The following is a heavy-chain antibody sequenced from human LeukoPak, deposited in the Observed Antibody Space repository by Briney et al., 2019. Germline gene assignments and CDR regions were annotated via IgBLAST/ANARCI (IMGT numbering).Heavy chain of an antibody. CDR3: ARDLYRIVVVPHYFDY. CDR2: ISSSGSTI. V-gene: IGHV3-48*03. D-gene: IGHD3-22*01. CDR1: GFTLSSYE. Sequence: GGSLRLSCAASGFTLSSYEMNWVRQAPGKGLEWVSYISSSGSTIYYADSVKGRFTISRDNAKNSLYLQMNSLRAEDTAVYYCARDLYRIVVVPHYFDYWGQGTLVTVSS. J-gene: IGHJ4*02.